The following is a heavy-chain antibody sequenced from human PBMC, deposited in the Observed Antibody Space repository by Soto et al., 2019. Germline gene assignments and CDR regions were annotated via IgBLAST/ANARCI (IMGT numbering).Heavy chain of an antibody. CDR3: ARDWWEEPAGKDTVSQCDY. J-gene: IGHJ4*02. CDR2: IWSDGTKK. V-gene: IGHV3-33*01. CDR1: GFAFSNYG. Sequence: QVHLVESGGGVVQPGRSLTLSCTASGFAFSNYGIHWVRQAPGRGLEWVAVIWSDGTKKVYAGSVRGRFTITRDNSKKTIYLQMNSPRAEDTAVYYCARDWWEEPAGKDTVSQCDYWGQGTLVTVSS. D-gene: IGHD6-13*01.